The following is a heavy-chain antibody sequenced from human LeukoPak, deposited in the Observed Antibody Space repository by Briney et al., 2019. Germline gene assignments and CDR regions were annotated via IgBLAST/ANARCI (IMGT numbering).Heavy chain of an antibody. Sequence: PSDTLSLTCTVSGGSISSSSYYWRWIRQPPGKGLEWIESIYYSGSTYYNPSLKSRVTISVDTSKNQFSLKLSSVTAADTAVYYCAAWYSGSYQAMTFDYWGQGTLVTVSS. CDR2: IYYSGST. J-gene: IGHJ4*02. D-gene: IGHD1-26*01. V-gene: IGHV4-39*01. CDR3: AAWYSGSYQAMTFDY. CDR1: GGSISSSSYY.